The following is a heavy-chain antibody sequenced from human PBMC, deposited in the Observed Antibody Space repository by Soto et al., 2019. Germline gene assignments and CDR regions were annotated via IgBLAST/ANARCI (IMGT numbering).Heavy chain of an antibody. V-gene: IGHV3-23*01. CDR1: GFTFSSYA. CDR3: AKEPAAIPRGAFDI. J-gene: IGHJ3*02. CDR2: ISGSGGST. Sequence: EVQLLESGGGLVKPGGSLRLSCAASGFTFSSYAMSWVRQAPGKGLEWVSAISGSGGSTDYAESVKGRFTISRDNSKNTVYLQMISLRAEDTAVSYCAKEPAAIPRGAFDIWGQGTLVTVSS. D-gene: IGHD2-2*01.